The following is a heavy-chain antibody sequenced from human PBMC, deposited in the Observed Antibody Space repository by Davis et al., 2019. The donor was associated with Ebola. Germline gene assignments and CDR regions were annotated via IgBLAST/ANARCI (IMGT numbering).Heavy chain of an antibody. D-gene: IGHD3-10*01. J-gene: IGHJ5*02. CDR2: IYYSGST. V-gene: IGHV4-59*01. Sequence: GSLRLSCTVSGGSISSYYWSWIRQPPGKGLEWIGYIYYSGSTNCNPSLKSRVTISVDTSKNQFSLKLSSVTAADTAVYYCARSYYYGSGSYSVYWFDPWGQGTLVTISS. CDR3: ARSYYYGSGSYSVYWFDP. CDR1: GGSISSYY.